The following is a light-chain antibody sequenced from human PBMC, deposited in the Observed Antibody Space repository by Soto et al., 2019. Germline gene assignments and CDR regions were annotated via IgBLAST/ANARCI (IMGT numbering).Light chain of an antibody. Sequence: EIVLTQSPGTLSLSPGERATLSCRASQSVSSSYLAWYQQKPGQAPRLLIYGASSRATGIPDRFSGSGSGTDFTLTISRLEPEDFAGYYCQQYGSSLLFGQGTKVEIK. CDR3: QQYGSSLL. J-gene: IGKJ1*01. CDR2: GAS. CDR1: QSVSSSY. V-gene: IGKV3-20*01.